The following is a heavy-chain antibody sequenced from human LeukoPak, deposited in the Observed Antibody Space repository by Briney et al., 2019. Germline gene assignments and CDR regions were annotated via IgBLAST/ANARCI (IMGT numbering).Heavy chain of an antibody. J-gene: IGHJ4*02. CDR1: GYTFTSYG. CDR3: ARDEPQLVPAAPFDY. CDR2: TSAYNGNT. Sequence: ASVNVSCTASGYTFTSYGISWVRQAPGQGLEWMGWTSAYNGNTNYAQKLQGRVTMTTDTSTSTAYMELRSLRSVDTAVYYCARDEPQLVPAAPFDYWGQGTLVTVSS. V-gene: IGHV1-18*01. D-gene: IGHD2-2*01.